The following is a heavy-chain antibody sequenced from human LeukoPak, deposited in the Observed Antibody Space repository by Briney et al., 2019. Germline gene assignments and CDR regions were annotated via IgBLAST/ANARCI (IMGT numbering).Heavy chain of an antibody. V-gene: IGHV1-46*01. D-gene: IGHD5-18*01. CDR2: INPSGGST. Sequence: ASVKASCKASGYTFTSYYMHWVRQVPGQGLEWMGIINPSGGSTSYAQKFQGRVTMTRDTSTSTVYMELSSLRSEDTAVYYCARDRDTAMAMYYFDYWGQGTLVTVSS. CDR1: GYTFTSYY. J-gene: IGHJ4*02. CDR3: ARDRDTAMAMYYFDY.